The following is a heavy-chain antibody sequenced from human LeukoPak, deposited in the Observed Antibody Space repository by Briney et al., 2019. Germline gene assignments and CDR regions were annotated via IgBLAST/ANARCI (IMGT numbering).Heavy chain of an antibody. V-gene: IGHV4-30-2*01. J-gene: IGHJ4*02. D-gene: IGHD1-26*01. CDR1: GGSISSGGYS. CDR2: IHHSGST. CDR3: ARGSVVGATTFDY. Sequence: SLTLSLTCAVSGGSISSGGYSWSWIRQPPGKGLEWIGYIHHSGSTYYNPSLKSRVTISVDRSKNQFSLKLSSVTAADTAVYYCARGSVVGATTFDYWGQGTLVTVSS.